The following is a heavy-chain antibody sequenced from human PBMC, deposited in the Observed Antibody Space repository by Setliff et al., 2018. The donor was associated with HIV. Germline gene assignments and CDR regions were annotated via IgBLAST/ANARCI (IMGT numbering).Heavy chain of an antibody. V-gene: IGHV4-4*09. Sequence: SETLSLTCTVSGASISSYSCSWIRQSPGKRLEWIGYIHSYGSTDYNPSLESRVTISVDTSKNQLSLKLRSVAAADTAVYYCARGGYRDGYDYWGQGTLVTVSA. CDR3: ARGGYRDGYDY. D-gene: IGHD5-18*01. J-gene: IGHJ4*02. CDR2: IHSYGST. CDR1: GASISSYS.